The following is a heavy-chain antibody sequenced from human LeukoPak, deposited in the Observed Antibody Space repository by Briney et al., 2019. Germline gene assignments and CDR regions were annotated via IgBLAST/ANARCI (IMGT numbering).Heavy chain of an antibody. V-gene: IGHV4-59*01. CDR1: GGSISSYY. CDR2: IYYGGST. Sequence: SETLSLTCTVSGGSISSYYWSWIRQPPGKGLEWIGYIYYGGSTNYNPSLKSRVTISVDTSKNQFSLKLSSVTAADTAVYYCARDAPLYDSSGYYLGSRTGFDYWGQGTLVTVSS. J-gene: IGHJ4*02. D-gene: IGHD3-22*01. CDR3: ARDAPLYDSSGYYLGSRTGFDY.